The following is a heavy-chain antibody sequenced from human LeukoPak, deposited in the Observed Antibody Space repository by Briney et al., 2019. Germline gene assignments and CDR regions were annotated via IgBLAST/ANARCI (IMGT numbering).Heavy chain of an antibody. Sequence: GASLTLSCSASGFTFSSFWMHWVRHVPGKGLVWVSGVSSDGRITNYADFVKGRFTVSRDTAKNTLSLQMDSLRADDTAIYYCASSFRITGTTYYYWGQGTLVTVSS. CDR2: VSSDGRIT. V-gene: IGHV3-74*01. CDR3: ASSFRITGTTYYY. D-gene: IGHD1-20*01. J-gene: IGHJ4*02. CDR1: GFTFSSFW.